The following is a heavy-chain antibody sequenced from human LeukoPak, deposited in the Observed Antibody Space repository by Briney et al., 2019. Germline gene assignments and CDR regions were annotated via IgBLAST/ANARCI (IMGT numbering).Heavy chain of an antibody. J-gene: IGHJ2*01. D-gene: IGHD1-1*01. CDR1: GGSFSGYY. CDR3: ASLTPRKTGFAYWYFDL. Sequence: SETLSLTCAVYGGSFSGYYWSWIRQPPGKGLEWIGEINHSGSTNYNPSLKSRVTISVDTSKNQFSLKLSSVTAAGTAVYYCASLTPRKTGFAYWYFDLWGRGTLVTVSS. CDR2: INHSGST. V-gene: IGHV4-34*01.